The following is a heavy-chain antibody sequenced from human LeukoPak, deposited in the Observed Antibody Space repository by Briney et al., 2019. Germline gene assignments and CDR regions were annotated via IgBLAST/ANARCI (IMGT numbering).Heavy chain of an antibody. CDR1: GYTFTSYY. V-gene: IGHV1-46*01. CDR2: INPSGGST. J-gene: IGHJ4*02. CDR3: ARGGRGLWVPKGEDY. Sequence: ASVKVSCKASGYTFTSYYMHWVRQAPGQGLEWMGIINPSGGSTSYAQKFQGRVTMTRNTSISTAYMELSSLRSEDTAVYYCARGGRGLWVPKGEDYWGQGTLVTVSS. D-gene: IGHD3-16*01.